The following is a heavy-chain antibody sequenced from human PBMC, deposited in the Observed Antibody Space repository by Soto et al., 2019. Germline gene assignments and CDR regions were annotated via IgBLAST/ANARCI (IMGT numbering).Heavy chain of an antibody. J-gene: IGHJ4*02. V-gene: IGHV3-33*01. CDR1: GFTFNNYG. D-gene: IGHD1-26*01. CDR3: TRAAIKGELLDY. CDR2: IWHDGSNK. Sequence: PGGPLRLSCAASGFTFNNYGMDGVRQAPGKGLEWVALIWHDGSNKGYADSVKGRFTISRDNSKNTVNLQMNSLRVEDTAVYYCTRAAIKGELLDYWGQGTQVTVSS.